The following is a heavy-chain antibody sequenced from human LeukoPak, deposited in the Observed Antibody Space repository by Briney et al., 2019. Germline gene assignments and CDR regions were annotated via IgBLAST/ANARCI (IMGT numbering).Heavy chain of an antibody. V-gene: IGHV7-4-1*02. D-gene: IGHD3-22*01. CDR3: ARNYDSRCFDY. J-gene: IGHJ4*02. CDR1: GYTFTGYA. Sequence: ASVKVSCKASGYTFTGYAMNWVRQAPGQGLEWMGWINTNTGNPTYAQGFTGRFVFSSDTSVSTAYLQISSLKAEDTAVYYCARNYDSRCFDYWGQGTLVTVSS. CDR2: INTNTGNP.